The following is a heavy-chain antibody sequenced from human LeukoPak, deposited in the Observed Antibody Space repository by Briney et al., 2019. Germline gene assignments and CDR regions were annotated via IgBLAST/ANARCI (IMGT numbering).Heavy chain of an antibody. CDR2: INPNSGGT. V-gene: IGHV1-2*06. J-gene: IGHJ3*02. CDR1: GYTFTGYY. Sequence: GASVKVSCKASGYTFTGYYMHWVRQAPGQGLEWMGRINPNSGGTNYAQKFQGRVTMTRDTSISTAYMELSRLRSDDTAVYYCARLGPYSYAAFDIWGQGTMVTVSS. CDR3: ARLGPYSYAAFDI. D-gene: IGHD5-18*01.